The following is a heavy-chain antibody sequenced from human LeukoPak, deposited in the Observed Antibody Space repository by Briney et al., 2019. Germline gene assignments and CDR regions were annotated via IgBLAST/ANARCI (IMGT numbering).Heavy chain of an antibody. CDR1: GVIISSYA. V-gene: IGHV3-23*01. J-gene: IGHJ5*02. Sequence: GGSLRLSCAASGVIISSYAMSWVRQAPGKGLEWVSAINGRGDNTYYADFVKGRFTISRGNSKSTVYLQMNSLRTEDTAVYYCAKDRVSPGFNWFDPWGQGTLVTVSS. D-gene: IGHD2/OR15-2a*01. CDR2: INGRGDNT. CDR3: AKDRVSPGFNWFDP.